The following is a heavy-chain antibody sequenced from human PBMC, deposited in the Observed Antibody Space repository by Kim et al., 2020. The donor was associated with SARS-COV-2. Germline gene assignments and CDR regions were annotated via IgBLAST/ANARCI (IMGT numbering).Heavy chain of an antibody. CDR3: ASLSTGYVWDKFGY. CDR1: GFTFSSYW. Sequence: GGSLRLSCVASGFTFSSYWMHWVRQAPGKGLVCVSRVNSDGSSTSYADSVKGRFTISRDNARNTLYLQMNSLRAEDTAVYYCASLSTGYVWDKFGYWGQGTLVTVCS. J-gene: IGHJ4*02. D-gene: IGHD3-16*01. CDR2: VNSDGSST. V-gene: IGHV3-74*01.